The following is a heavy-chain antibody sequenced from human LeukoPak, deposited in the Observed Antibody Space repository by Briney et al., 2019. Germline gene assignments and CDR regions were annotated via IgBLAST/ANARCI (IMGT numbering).Heavy chain of an antibody. Sequence: GGSLRLSCTASGFPFIEYSMNWVRQAPGKGLEWISYIGIDSGNTKYADSVRGRFTISADKAKNALYLQMNSLRVEDTAVYYCARDHNYAFDNWGQGTLVSVAS. CDR3: ARDHNYAFDN. J-gene: IGHJ4*02. V-gene: IGHV3-48*01. D-gene: IGHD1-1*01. CDR1: GFPFIEYS. CDR2: IGIDSGNT.